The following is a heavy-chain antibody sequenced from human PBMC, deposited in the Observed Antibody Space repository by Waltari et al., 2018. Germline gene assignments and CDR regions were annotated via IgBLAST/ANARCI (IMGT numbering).Heavy chain of an antibody. D-gene: IGHD2-8*02. Sequence: QVQLQESGPGLVKPSETLSLTCTVSGYSISSASFWGWIRQPPGKGLEWIGSVHHSGSAYYHPSLQSRVTISVDTTRGQVSLKLSSVTAADTAVYYCAKSLYTGSVSYMLTDVWGLGTLVTVSS. CDR3: AKSLYTGSVSYMLTDV. CDR2: VHHSGSA. V-gene: IGHV4-38-2*02. J-gene: IGHJ4*02. CDR1: GYSISSASF.